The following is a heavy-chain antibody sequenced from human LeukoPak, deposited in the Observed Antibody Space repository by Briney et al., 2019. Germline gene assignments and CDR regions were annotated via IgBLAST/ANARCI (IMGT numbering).Heavy chain of an antibody. V-gene: IGHV1-18*01. CDR1: GYTFTSYG. Sequence: ASVKVSCKASGYTFTSYGISWVRQAPGQGLEWMGWISAYNGNTNYAQKLQGRVTMTTDTSTSTAYMELRSLRSDDTAVYYCARVTGRIYSSGWNHFDYWGQGTLVTVSS. CDR2: ISAYNGNT. J-gene: IGHJ4*02. CDR3: ARVTGRIYSSGWNHFDY. D-gene: IGHD6-19*01.